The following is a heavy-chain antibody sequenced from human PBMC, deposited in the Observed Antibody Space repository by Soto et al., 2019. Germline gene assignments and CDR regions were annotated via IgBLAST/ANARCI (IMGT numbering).Heavy chain of an antibody. J-gene: IGHJ4*02. CDR2: MNPNSGNT. V-gene: IGHV1-8*01. Sequence: QVQLVQSGAEVKKPGASVKVSCKASGYTFTSYDINWVRQATGQGLEWMGWMNPNSGNTGYAQKFQGRVTMTRNTSISTAYMELSSLRSEDTAVYYCARGLGSYDIVVVPAAMKKVFYYFDYWGQGTLVTVSS. CDR1: GYTFTSYD. CDR3: ARGLGSYDIVVVPAAMKKVFYYFDY. D-gene: IGHD2-2*01.